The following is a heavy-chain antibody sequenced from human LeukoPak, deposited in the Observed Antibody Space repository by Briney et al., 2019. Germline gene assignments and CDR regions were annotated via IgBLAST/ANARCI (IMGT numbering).Heavy chain of an antibody. Sequence: SETLSLTCTVSGYSITSGYYWGWIRQPPGKGLEWIGSIYHSGSTHYNPSLNSRVTMSVDTSKNQVSLKLSSVTAADTAVYYCARAYGGNSQYFQHWGQGTLVTVSS. J-gene: IGHJ1*01. CDR1: GYSITSGYY. CDR2: IYHSGST. CDR3: ARAYGGNSQYFQH. D-gene: IGHD4-23*01. V-gene: IGHV4-38-2*02.